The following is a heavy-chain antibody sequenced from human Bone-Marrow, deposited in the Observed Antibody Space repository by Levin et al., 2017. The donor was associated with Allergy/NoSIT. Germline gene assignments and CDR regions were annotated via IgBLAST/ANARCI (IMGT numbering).Heavy chain of an antibody. D-gene: IGHD3-16*01. J-gene: IGHJ4*02. CDR1: GYSISSGYN. CDR2: IYHSGST. Sequence: TSETLSLTCVVSGYSISSGYNWGWIRQSPGKGLEWIGSIYHSGSTYYNPSLKSRVTISVDTSKNQFSLKLSSVTAADTAVYYCARAGMITFGGSQFDYWGQGTRVTVSS. CDR3: ARAGMITFGGSQFDY. V-gene: IGHV4-38-2*01.